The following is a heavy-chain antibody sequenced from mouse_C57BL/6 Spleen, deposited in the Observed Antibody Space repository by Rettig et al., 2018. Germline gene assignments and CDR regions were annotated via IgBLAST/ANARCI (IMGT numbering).Heavy chain of an antibody. CDR2: GT. J-gene: IGHJ3*01. V-gene: IGHV1-72*01. CDR3: ANIYYGKAWFAY. D-gene: IGHD2-1*01. Sequence: GTKYNEKFKSKATLTVDKPSSTAYMQLSSLTSEDSAVYYCANIYYGKAWFAYWGQGTLVTVSA.